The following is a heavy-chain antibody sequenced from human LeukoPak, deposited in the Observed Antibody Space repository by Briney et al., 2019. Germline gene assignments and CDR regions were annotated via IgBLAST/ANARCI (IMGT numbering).Heavy chain of an antibody. Sequence: GGSLRLSCTASGFTFSSYAMSWVRQAPGKGLEWVSAISGSGGSTYYADSVKGRFTISRDNSKNTLYLQMNSLRAEDTAVYYCAEDPTGSYFDYWGQGTLVTVSS. CDR1: GFTFSSYA. CDR3: AEDPTGSYFDY. J-gene: IGHJ4*02. CDR2: ISGSGGST. D-gene: IGHD3-10*01. V-gene: IGHV3-23*01.